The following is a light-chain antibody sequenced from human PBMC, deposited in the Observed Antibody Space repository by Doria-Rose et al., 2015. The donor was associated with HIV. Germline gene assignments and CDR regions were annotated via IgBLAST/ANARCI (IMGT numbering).Light chain of an antibody. Sequence: EIVMTQSPGTLSLSPGERATLPCRASQRVKSSYLAWYQQEPGQAPRLLIYDAATRATGIPDRFSGSGSGTDCTLTISRLEPEDVAVYYCQQYGTTRGTFGQGTRLEIK. CDR2: DAA. CDR1: QRVKSSY. J-gene: IGKJ5*01. CDR3: QQYGTTRGT. V-gene: IGKV3-20*01.